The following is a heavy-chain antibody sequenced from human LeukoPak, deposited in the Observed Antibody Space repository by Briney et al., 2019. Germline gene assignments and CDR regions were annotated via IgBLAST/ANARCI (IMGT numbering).Heavy chain of an antibody. V-gene: IGHV4-59*08. CDR2: IFYSGNT. D-gene: IGHD1-26*01. CDR3: ARLAAISGSDYPDD. CDR1: SVSISSYY. Sequence: PSESLSLTCTVSSVSISSYYWSWLRQPPGKGLEWIGYIFYSGNTIYNPSLKSRVTISVDTSKNHFSLRLRSVTAADTAVYYCARLAAISGSDYPDDWGQGTLVTVSS. J-gene: IGHJ4*02.